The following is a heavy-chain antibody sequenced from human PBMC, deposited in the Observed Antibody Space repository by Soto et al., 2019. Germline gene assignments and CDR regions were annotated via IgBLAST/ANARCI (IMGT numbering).Heavy chain of an antibody. J-gene: IGHJ6*02. CDR2: ISSSSSYI. D-gene: IGHD6-13*01. V-gene: IGHV3-21*01. Sequence: GGSLRLSCAASGFTFSSYSMNWVRQAPGKGLEWVSSISSSSSYIYYADSVKGRFTISRDNAKNSLYLQMNSLRAEDTAVYYCARDRVYHYYYGMDVWGQGATVTVSS. CDR1: GFTFSSYS. CDR3: ARDRVYHYYYGMDV.